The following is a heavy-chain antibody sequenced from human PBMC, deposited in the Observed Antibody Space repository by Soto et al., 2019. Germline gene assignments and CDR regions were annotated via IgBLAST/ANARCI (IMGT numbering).Heavy chain of an antibody. CDR2: IYYSGST. Sequence: SETLSLTCTVSGSSISSRSYYWGWIRQPPGKGLEWIGNIYYSGSTYYNPSLKSRVTISVDTSKNQFYLKLSSVTAADTAVYYCARDPLWGTAMVLWYFDLWGRGTLVTVSS. CDR1: GSSISSRSYY. V-gene: IGHV4-39*02. D-gene: IGHD5-18*01. CDR3: ARDPLWGTAMVLWYFDL. J-gene: IGHJ2*01.